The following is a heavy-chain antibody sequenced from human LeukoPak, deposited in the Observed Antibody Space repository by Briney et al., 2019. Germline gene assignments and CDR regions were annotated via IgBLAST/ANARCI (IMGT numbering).Heavy chain of an antibody. D-gene: IGHD3-22*01. Sequence: GGSLRLSCAASGFTFSSYSMNWVRQAPGKGLEWVSAISGSGGSTYYADSVKGRFTISRDNSKNTLYLQMNSLRAEDTAVYYCATEYYYDSSGYHDYWGQGTLVTVSS. J-gene: IGHJ4*02. V-gene: IGHV3-23*01. CDR2: ISGSGGST. CDR1: GFTFSSYS. CDR3: ATEYYYDSSGYHDY.